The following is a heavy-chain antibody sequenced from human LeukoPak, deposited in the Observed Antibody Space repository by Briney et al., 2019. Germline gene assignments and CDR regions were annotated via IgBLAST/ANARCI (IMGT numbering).Heavy chain of an antibody. Sequence: ASVKVSCKASGYTFTSYYMHWVRQAPGQGLEWMGIINPSGGSTSYAQKFQGRVTMTRDTSTSTVYMELSSLRSEDTAVYYCARLITGSYYYGSSGYLDYWGQGTLVTVSS. CDR2: INPSGGST. CDR1: GYTFTSYY. V-gene: IGHV1-46*01. D-gene: IGHD3-22*01. CDR3: ARLITGSYYYGSSGYLDY. J-gene: IGHJ4*02.